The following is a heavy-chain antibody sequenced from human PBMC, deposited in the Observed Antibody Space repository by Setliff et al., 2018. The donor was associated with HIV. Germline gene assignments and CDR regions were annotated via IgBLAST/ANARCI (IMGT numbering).Heavy chain of an antibody. CDR1: GYTFTSYA. Sequence: ASVKVSCKASGYTFTSYAMNWVRQAPGQGPEWMGGIIPMYGVTNYAQKFQGRVTRTTDESTSTAYMELSSLRSEDTAVYYCALPYCSGGNCWSSASLPPAGWFDPWGQGTLVTVSS. V-gene: IGHV1-69*05. CDR3: ALPYCSGGNCWSSASLPPAGWFDP. D-gene: IGHD2-15*01. CDR2: IIPMYGVT. J-gene: IGHJ5*02.